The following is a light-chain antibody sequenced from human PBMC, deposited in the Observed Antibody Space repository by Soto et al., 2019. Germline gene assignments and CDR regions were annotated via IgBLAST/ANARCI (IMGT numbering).Light chain of an antibody. J-gene: IGKJ1*01. CDR2: GAS. CDR3: QHYYYWPPWT. Sequence: ETVMTQSPATLSVSPGERATLSCRASQSVSSNLACSQQKPGQAPRLLIYGASYRATGIPARFSGSGSGTEFTLTISVLQSEDLAVYYCQHYYYWPPWTFGQGTKVDIK. V-gene: IGKV3-15*01. CDR1: QSVSSN.